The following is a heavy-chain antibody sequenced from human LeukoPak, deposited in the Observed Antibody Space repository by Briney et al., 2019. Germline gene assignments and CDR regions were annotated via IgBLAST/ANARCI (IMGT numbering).Heavy chain of an antibody. CDR1: GVSISSYY. V-gene: IGHV4-59*01. J-gene: IGHJ5*02. Sequence: SETLSLTCTVSGVSISSYYWSWIRQPPGRGLEWIGYLYYSGSTNYNPSLKSRVTISVDTSKNQFSLKLSSVTAADTAVYYCARGGYYGSGNDFRFDPWGQGTLVTVSS. D-gene: IGHD3-10*01. CDR2: LYYSGST. CDR3: ARGGYYGSGNDFRFDP.